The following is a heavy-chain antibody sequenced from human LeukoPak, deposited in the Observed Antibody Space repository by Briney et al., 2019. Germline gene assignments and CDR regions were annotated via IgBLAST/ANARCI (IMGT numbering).Heavy chain of an antibody. D-gene: IGHD6-13*01. CDR1: GYTFTSYG. V-gene: IGHV1-69*13. CDR2: IIPIFGTA. CDR3: ARDSLDSSTVAYYYGMDV. J-gene: IGHJ6*02. Sequence: ASVKVSCKASGYTFTSYGFSWVRQAPGQGLEWMGGIIPIFGTANYVQKFQGRVTITADESTSTAYMELSSLRSEDTAVYYCARDSLDSSTVAYYYGMDVWGQGTTVTVSS.